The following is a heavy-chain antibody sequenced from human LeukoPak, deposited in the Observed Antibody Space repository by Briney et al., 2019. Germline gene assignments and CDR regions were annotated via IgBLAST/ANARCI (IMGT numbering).Heavy chain of an antibody. CDR3: ARDLQLWSFYYGMDV. CDR1: GYTFTSYG. J-gene: IGHJ6*02. D-gene: IGHD5-18*01. Sequence: ASVKVSWKASGYTFTSYGISWVRQAPEQGLEWMGWISAYNGNTNYAQKLQGRVTMTTGTSTSTAYMELGSLRSDDTAVYYCARDLQLWSFYYGMDVWGQGTTVTVSS. CDR2: ISAYNGNT. V-gene: IGHV1-18*01.